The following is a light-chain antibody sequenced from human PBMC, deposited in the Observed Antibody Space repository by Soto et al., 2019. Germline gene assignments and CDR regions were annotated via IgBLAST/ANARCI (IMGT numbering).Light chain of an antibody. CDR3: QQTRSYPST. CDR2: GAS. CDR1: QGITSY. J-gene: IGKJ4*01. Sequence: IQLTQSPSSLSASVGDIVTITFRASQGITSYLAWYQQTPGKAPNLLIYGASTLQSGVPSRFSGSGSGTDFTLTISSLQAEDFATYYCQQTRSYPSTFGGGTKVDI. V-gene: IGKV1-9*01.